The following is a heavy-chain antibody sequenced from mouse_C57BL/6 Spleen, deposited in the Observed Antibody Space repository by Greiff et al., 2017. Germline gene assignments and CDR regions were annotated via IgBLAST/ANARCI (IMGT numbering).Heavy chain of an antibody. Sequence: QVQLQQPGAELVKPGASVKMSCKASGYTFTSYWITWVKQRPGQGLEWIGDIYPGSGSTNYNEKFKSKATLTVATSSSTAYRQLSSLTSEDSAVYYCARPGGNYPFAYWGQGTLVTVSA. CDR3: ARPGGNYPFAY. CDR2: IYPGSGST. CDR1: GYTFTSYW. J-gene: IGHJ3*01. D-gene: IGHD2-1*01. V-gene: IGHV1-55*01.